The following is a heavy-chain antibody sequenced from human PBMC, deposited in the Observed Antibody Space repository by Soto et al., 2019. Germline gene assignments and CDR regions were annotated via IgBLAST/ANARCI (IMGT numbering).Heavy chain of an antibody. CDR2: IKSKTDGGTT. J-gene: IGHJ6*02. CDR1: GFTFSNAW. CDR3: NPRFIPGIGAGCKAGKDV. V-gene: IGHV3-15*01. Sequence: EVQLVESGGGLVKPGGSLRLSCAASGFTFSNAWMSWVRQAPGKGLEWVGRIKSKTDGGTTDYAAPVKSRFTISRDDSKKHLVLQKNRLKTRGTAGYYWNPRFIPGIGAGCKAGKDVWGQGTTVTVSS. D-gene: IGHD6-13*01.